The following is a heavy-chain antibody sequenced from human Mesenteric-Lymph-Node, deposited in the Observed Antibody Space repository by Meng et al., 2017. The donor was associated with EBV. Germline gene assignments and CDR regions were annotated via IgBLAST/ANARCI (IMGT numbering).Heavy chain of an antibody. CDR3: ARAPLYGDNDWFDP. CDR2: ISYSGNT. Sequence: QVQLQESGPGLVKPSQTLSLTCGVSGDPISGGGYYWSWIRQPPGKGLEWIGYISYSGNTYYNTSLKSRVTISLDKSKNQFSLKLSSVTAADTAVYYCARAPLYGDNDWFDPWGQGTLVTVSS. CDR1: GDPISGGGYY. J-gene: IGHJ5*02. D-gene: IGHD4-17*01. V-gene: IGHV4-31*11.